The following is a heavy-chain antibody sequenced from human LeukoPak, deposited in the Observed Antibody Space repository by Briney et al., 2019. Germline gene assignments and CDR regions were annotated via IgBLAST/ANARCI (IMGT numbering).Heavy chain of an antibody. D-gene: IGHD6-19*01. CDR3: ARGVTVAGTDY. V-gene: IGHV3-21*01. J-gene: IGHJ4*02. CDR2: ITSTSSYV. CDR1: GFTFSTYN. Sequence: GGSLRLSCEASGFTFSTYNMNWVRQAPGKRLEWVSSITSTSSYVYYADSVKGRFTISRDNAKNSLYLQMNSLRAEDTAVYYCARGVTVAGTDYWGQGTLVTVSS.